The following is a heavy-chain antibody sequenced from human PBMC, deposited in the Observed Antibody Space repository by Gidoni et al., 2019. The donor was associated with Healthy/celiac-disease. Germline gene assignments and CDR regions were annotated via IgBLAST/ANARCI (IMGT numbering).Heavy chain of an antibody. D-gene: IGHD2-15*01. V-gene: IGHV3-48*01. J-gene: IGHJ3*01. CDR1: GFTFGTSA. CDR2: ISSSTSTI. CDR3: ARGSDGYCSGGSCYTGSSAFDV. Sequence: EVQLVESGGGLVQPGGSVRLSCAASGFTFGTSALNWVGQAPGKGLGWVSHISSSTSTIYDADSVKGRFTLSRDNAKNSLYLQMNSLRAEDTAVYYCARGSDGYCSGGSCYTGSSAFDVWGQGTMVTVSS.